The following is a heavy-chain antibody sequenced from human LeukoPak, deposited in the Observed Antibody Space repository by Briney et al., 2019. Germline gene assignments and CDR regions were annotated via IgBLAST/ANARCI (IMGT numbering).Heavy chain of an antibody. CDR3: AKTRGYSGYDCSDY. CDR1: GFTFSSYA. CDR2: ISGSGGST. Sequence: PGGSLRLSCAASGFTFSSYAVSWVRQAPGKGLEWVSAISGSGGSTYYADSVKGRFTISRDNSKNTLYLQMNSLRAEDTAVYYCAKTRGYSGYDCSDYWGQGTLVTVSS. D-gene: IGHD5-12*01. V-gene: IGHV3-23*01. J-gene: IGHJ4*02.